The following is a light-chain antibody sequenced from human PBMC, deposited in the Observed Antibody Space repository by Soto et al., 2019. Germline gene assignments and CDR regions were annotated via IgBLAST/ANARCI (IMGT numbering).Light chain of an antibody. Sequence: EIVLTKSPGTLSLSRWERATLSCRASQSVSSGYLAWYQQKPGQAPSLLIYGASSRATGIPDRFSGSGSGTDFTLTISRLEPEDFAVYFCQQYSNSPQTFGQGTKVDIK. J-gene: IGKJ1*01. CDR2: GAS. V-gene: IGKV3-20*01. CDR3: QQYSNSPQT. CDR1: QSVSSGY.